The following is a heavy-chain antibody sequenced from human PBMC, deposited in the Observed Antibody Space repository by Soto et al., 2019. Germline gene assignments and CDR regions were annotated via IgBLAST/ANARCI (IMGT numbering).Heavy chain of an antibody. CDR3: ARGYDILTGYYYDP. CDR2: IYYSGSI. CDR1: GGSISSGGYY. V-gene: IGHV4-31*03. Sequence: TCTVSGGSISSGGYYWSWIRQHPGKGLEWIGYIYYSGSIYYNPSLKSRVTISVDTSKNQFSLKLSSVTAADTAVYYCARGYDILTGYYYDPWGQGTLVTVSS. D-gene: IGHD3-9*01. J-gene: IGHJ5*02.